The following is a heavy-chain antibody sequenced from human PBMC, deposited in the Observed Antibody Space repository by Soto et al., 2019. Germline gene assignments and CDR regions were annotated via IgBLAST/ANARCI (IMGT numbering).Heavy chain of an antibody. V-gene: IGHV4-31*02. D-gene: IGHD3-10*01. Sequence: SGTRSRPWSLSRGSHRSRGFFWSWNPQDPGKGLEGIGYIYYSGSTYYNPSLKSRVTISVDTSKNQFSLKLSSVTAADTAVYYCARNMVRGVIVDYRGRGTLVTVSS. CDR3: ARNMVRGVIVDY. CDR2: IYYSGST. J-gene: IGHJ4*02. CDR1: RGSHRSRGFF.